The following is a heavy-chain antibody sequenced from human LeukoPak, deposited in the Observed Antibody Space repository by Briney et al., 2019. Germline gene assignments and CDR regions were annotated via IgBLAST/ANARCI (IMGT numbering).Heavy chain of an antibody. V-gene: IGHV1-69*05. D-gene: IGHD3-10*01. CDR2: IIPIFGTA. Sequence: ASVKVSCKASGGTFSSYAISWVRQAPGQRLEWMGGIIPIFGTANYAQKFQGRVTITTDESTSTAYMELSSLRSEDTAVYYCARVAGYYYYYYMDVWGKGTTVTVSS. CDR3: ARVAGYYYYYYMDV. J-gene: IGHJ6*03. CDR1: GGTFSSYA.